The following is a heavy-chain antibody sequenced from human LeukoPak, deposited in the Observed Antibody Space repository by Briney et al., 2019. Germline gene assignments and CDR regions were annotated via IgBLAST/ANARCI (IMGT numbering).Heavy chain of an antibody. CDR1: GFTFSSYG. Sequence: QPGGSLGLSCAASGFTFSSYGMHWVRQAPGKGLEWVAVIWYDGSNKYYADSVKGRFTISRDNSKNTLYLQMNSLRAEDTAVYYCARDGEQLDLDYWGQGTLVTVSS. CDR3: ARDGEQLDLDY. D-gene: IGHD6-6*01. J-gene: IGHJ4*02. V-gene: IGHV3-33*01. CDR2: IWYDGSNK.